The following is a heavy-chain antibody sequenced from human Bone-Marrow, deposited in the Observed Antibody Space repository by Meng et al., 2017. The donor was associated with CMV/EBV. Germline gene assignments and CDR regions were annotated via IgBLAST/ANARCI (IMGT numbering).Heavy chain of an antibody. V-gene: IGHV1-18*01. Sequence: ASVKVSCKASAYTFTSYGISWVRQAPGQGLEWMGWISAYNGNTNYAQKLQGRVTMTTDTSTSTAYMGLRSLRSDDTAVYYCARPYYDFWSGYYPVAYYYGMDVWGQGTTVTVYS. CDR2: ISAYNGNT. CDR1: AYTFTSYG. J-gene: IGHJ6*02. CDR3: ARPYYDFWSGYYPVAYYYGMDV. D-gene: IGHD3-3*01.